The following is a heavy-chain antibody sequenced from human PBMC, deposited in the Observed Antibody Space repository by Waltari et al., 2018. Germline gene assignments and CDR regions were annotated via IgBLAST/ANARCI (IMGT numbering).Heavy chain of an antibody. J-gene: IGHJ6*03. CDR1: GGTFSSYA. D-gene: IGHD2-15*01. CDR2: IIPIFGTA. V-gene: IGHV1-69*14. Sequence: QVQLVQSGAEVKKPGSSVKVSCKASGGTFSSYAISWVRQAPGQGTEWMGGIIPIFGTANYAQKFQGRVTITADKSTSTAYMELSSLRSEDTAVYYCARNDIVVVDRDHYYYYYMDVWGKGTTVTVSS. CDR3: ARNDIVVVDRDHYYYYYMDV.